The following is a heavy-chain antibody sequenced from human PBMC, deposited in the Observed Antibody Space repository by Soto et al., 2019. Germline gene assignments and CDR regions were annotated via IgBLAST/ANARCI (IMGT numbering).Heavy chain of an antibody. CDR1: GGSISSSSYY. J-gene: IGHJ4*02. CDR3: ARHVAGYSSSWTPSLLNYYFDY. Sequence: SETLSLTCTVSGGSISSSSYYWGWIRQPPGKGLEWIGSIYYSGSTYYNPSLKSRVTISVDTSKNQFSLKLSSVTAADTAVYYCARHVAGYSSSWTPSLLNYYFDYWGQGTQVTVSS. D-gene: IGHD6-13*01. CDR2: IYYSGST. V-gene: IGHV4-39*01.